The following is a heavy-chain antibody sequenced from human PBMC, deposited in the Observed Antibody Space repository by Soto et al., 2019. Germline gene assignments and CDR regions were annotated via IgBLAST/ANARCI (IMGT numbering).Heavy chain of an antibody. CDR1: GGSISSTTYY. CDR3: ARDIGGYYDSSSYAN. Sequence: SETLSLTCTVSGGSISSTTYYWGWMRQPPGKGLEWSACFFNSGNTNYNPSLKSRVTISVDTSKNQFSLKLSSVTAADTAVYYCARDIGGYYDSSSYANWGQGTLVTVSS. V-gene: IGHV4-39*07. J-gene: IGHJ4*02. D-gene: IGHD3-22*01. CDR2: FFNSGNT.